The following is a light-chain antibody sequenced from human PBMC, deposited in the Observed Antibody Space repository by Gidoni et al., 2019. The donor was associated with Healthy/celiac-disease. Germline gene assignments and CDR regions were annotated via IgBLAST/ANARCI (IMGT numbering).Light chain of an antibody. CDR1: QAIFNY. J-gene: IGKJ5*01. CDR3: QQYDSLPIT. CDR2: DAS. Sequence: DIQMTQSPSSLSASVGDRVTIACQASQAIFNYLNWYQQKPGKAPKLLIYDASNLETGVPSRFSGSGSGTDFTFTISSLQPEDIATYYCQQYDSLPITFGQGTRLEIK. V-gene: IGKV1-33*01.